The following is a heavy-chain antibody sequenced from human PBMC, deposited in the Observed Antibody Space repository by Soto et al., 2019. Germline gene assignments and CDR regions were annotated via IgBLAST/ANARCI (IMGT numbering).Heavy chain of an antibody. Sequence: QVELVQSGAEVKKPGSSVKVSCQASEDTFRNYAISWVRQAPGHGLEWMGGIIPIFGTANYAQKFQGRVTITADTSANTVYLELSSLISENTAVYYCASTRYYSSAYYYWYLVLWVRGTLVTVSS. CDR3: ASTRYYSSAYYYWYLVL. CDR1: EDTFRNYA. V-gene: IGHV1-69*06. D-gene: IGHD3-22*01. CDR2: IIPIFGTA. J-gene: IGHJ2*01.